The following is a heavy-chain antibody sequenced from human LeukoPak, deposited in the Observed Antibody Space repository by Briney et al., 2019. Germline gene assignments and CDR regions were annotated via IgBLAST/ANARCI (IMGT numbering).Heavy chain of an antibody. CDR1: GFTFSSYS. D-gene: IGHD2-21*02. CDR2: ISSSSSYI. CDR3: ARDLLEVTATPGDY. J-gene: IGHJ4*02. Sequence: GGSLRLSCAASGFTFSSYSMNWVRQAPGKGLEWVSSISSSSSYIYYADSVKGRFTISRDNAKNSLYLQMNSLRAEDTAVYYCARDLLEVTATPGDYWGQGTLVTVSS. V-gene: IGHV3-21*01.